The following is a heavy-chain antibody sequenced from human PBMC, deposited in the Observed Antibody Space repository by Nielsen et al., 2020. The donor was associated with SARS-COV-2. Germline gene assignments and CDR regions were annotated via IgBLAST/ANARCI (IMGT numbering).Heavy chain of an antibody. D-gene: IGHD5-18*01. CDR1: GYTFTSYG. CDR2: INPSGGSP. Sequence: ASVKVSCKASGYTFTSYGISWVRQAPGQGLEWMGLINPSGGSPSYAQKFQGRVTMTRDTSTSTVYMELSSLRSEDTAVFYCARVQGSYGYYYYYGMDVWGQGTTVTVSS. J-gene: IGHJ6*02. V-gene: IGHV1-46*01. CDR3: ARVQGSYGYYYYYGMDV.